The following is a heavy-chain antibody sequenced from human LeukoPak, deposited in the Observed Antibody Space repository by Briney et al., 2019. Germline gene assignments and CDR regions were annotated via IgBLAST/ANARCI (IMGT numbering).Heavy chain of an antibody. CDR1: GFTFSDYY. CDR3: VKDLMGGGYVSVD. J-gene: IGHJ4*02. CDR2: ISSSSSYT. Sequence: GGSLRLSCAASGFTFSDYYMSWIRQAPGKGLEWVSYISSSSSYTNYADSVKGRFTISRDNSKNTLYLQMSSLRAEDTAVYYCVKDLMGGGYVSVDWGQGTLVTVSS. D-gene: IGHD1-26*01. V-gene: IGHV3-11*06.